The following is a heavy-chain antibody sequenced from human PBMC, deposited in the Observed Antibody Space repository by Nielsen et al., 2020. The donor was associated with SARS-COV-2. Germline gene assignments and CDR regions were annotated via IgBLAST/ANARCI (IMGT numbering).Heavy chain of an antibody. V-gene: IGHV3-30*03. Sequence: GESLKISCAASGFTFSSYGMHWVRQAPGKGLEWVAVISYDGSNKYYADSVKGRFTISRDNSKNTLYLQMDSLKTEDTAVYYCTRLADWGQGTLVTVSS. CDR1: GFTFSSYG. CDR2: ISYDGSNK. J-gene: IGHJ4*02. CDR3: TRLAD.